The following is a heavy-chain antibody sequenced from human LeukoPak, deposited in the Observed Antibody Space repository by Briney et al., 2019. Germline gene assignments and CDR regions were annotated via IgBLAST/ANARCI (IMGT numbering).Heavy chain of an antibody. CDR3: ARHRAYCSGSKCYSVWFDP. CDR2: MYYSGST. J-gene: IGHJ5*02. CDR1: VGSISSTSYY. Sequence: SETLSLTCTVSVGSISSTSYYWGWIRQPPGKGLEWIGSMYYSGSTDHNPSLKSRVTISVDTSKNQFSLNLRSVTAADTAVYYCARHRAYCSGSKCYSVWFDPWGQGTLVTVSS. D-gene: IGHD2-15*01. V-gene: IGHV4-39*01.